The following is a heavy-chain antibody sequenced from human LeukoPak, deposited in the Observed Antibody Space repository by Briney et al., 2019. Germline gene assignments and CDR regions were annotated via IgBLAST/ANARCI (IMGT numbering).Heavy chain of an antibody. D-gene: IGHD3/OR15-3a*01. CDR1: GGTFSSYA. CDR2: IISIFGTA. CDR3: AREGYDFWTGSTRYFAY. V-gene: IGHV1-69*13. Sequence: ASVKVSCKASGGTFSSYAISWVRQAPGQGLEWMGGIISIFGTANYAQKFQGRVTITADESTSTAYMELSSLRSEDTAVYYCAREGYDFWTGSTRYFAYWGQGTLVTVSS. J-gene: IGHJ4*02.